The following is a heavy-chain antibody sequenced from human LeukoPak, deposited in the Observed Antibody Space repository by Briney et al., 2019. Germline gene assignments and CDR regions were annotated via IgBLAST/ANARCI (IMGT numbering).Heavy chain of an antibody. Sequence: ASVKVSCKASGYTFISYGISWVRQAPGQGLEWMGCINPNSGGTNYAQKFQGRVTMTRDTSTSTVYMELSSLRSEDTAVYYCASSKPAWFGEDYYYMDVWGKGTTVTVSS. V-gene: IGHV1-18*01. CDR2: INPNSGGT. CDR1: GYTFISYG. CDR3: ASSKPAWFGEDYYYMDV. D-gene: IGHD3-10*01. J-gene: IGHJ6*03.